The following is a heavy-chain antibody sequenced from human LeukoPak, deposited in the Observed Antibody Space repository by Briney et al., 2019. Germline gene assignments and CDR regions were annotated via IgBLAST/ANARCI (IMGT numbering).Heavy chain of an antibody. CDR2: IIPIFGTA. Sequence: ASVKVSCKASGGTFSSYAISWVRQAPGQGLEWMGGIIPIFGTANYAQKFQGRVTITTDESTSTAYMELSSLRSEDTAVYYCARGNETYYYDSSGYYYWGQGTLVTVSS. CDR1: GGTFSSYA. D-gene: IGHD3-22*01. V-gene: IGHV1-69*05. CDR3: ARGNETYYYDSSGYYY. J-gene: IGHJ4*02.